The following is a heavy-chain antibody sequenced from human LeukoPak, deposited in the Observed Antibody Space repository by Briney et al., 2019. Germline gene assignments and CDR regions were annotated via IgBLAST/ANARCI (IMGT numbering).Heavy chain of an antibody. V-gene: IGHV1-2*02. D-gene: IGHD3-3*01. CDR1: GYTFTRYY. Sequence: ASVKVSRQASGYTFTRYYMHWVRQPPGHRLGWMGWINRNSGGTNYAQKFQGRVTMTRDTSISKAYMELSRLRSDDTAVYYCARADFWSGYLQLDYWGQGTLVTVSS. J-gene: IGHJ4*02. CDR2: INRNSGGT. CDR3: ARADFWSGYLQLDY.